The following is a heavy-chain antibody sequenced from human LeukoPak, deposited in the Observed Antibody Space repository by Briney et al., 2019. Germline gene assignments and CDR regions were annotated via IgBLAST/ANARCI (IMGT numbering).Heavy chain of an antibody. CDR3: ARGRYDFWSGYYTFDY. CDR1: GFTFSSYS. D-gene: IGHD3-3*01. Sequence: GGSLRLSCAASGFTFSSYSMNWVRQAPGKGLEWVSSISSSSSYIYYADSVKGRFTISRDNAKNSLYLQMSSLRAEDTAVYYCARGRYDFWSGYYTFDYWGQGTLVTVSS. CDR2: ISSSSSYI. V-gene: IGHV3-21*01. J-gene: IGHJ4*02.